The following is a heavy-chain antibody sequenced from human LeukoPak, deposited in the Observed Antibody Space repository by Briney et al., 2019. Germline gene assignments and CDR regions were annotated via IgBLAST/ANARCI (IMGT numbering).Heavy chain of an antibody. CDR2: IIPIFGTA. V-gene: IGHV1-69*13. Sequence: SVRVSSKASGGTFSSYAISWVRQAPGQGLEWMGGIIPIFGTANYAQKFQGRVTITADESTSTAYMELSSLRSEDTAVYYCASYLLGWAAAAPPDYWGQGTLVTVSS. CDR3: ASYLLGWAAAAPPDY. D-gene: IGHD6-13*01. J-gene: IGHJ4*02. CDR1: GGTFSSYA.